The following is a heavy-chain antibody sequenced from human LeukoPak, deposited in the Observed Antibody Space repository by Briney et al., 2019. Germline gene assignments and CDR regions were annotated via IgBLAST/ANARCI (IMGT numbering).Heavy chain of an antibody. Sequence: KPSETLSLTCAVYGDSFSGYYWSWIRQPPGKGLEWVGEINHSGSTNYNPSLKSRVSISVDTSKNQFSLKLSSVTAADTAVYYCARARQWLVRSPFDYWGQGTLVTVSS. CDR3: ARARQWLVRSPFDY. CDR2: INHSGST. D-gene: IGHD6-19*01. V-gene: IGHV4-34*01. CDR1: GDSFSGYY. J-gene: IGHJ4*02.